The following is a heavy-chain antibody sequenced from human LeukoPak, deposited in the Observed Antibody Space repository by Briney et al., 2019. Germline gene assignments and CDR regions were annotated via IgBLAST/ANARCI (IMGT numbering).Heavy chain of an antibody. CDR2: ISWNSGSI. CDR1: GFTFDDYA. J-gene: IGHJ4*02. CDR3: AKEYSGYDSLFDH. V-gene: IGHV3-9*01. Sequence: GGSLRLSCAASGFTFDDYAMHWVRHAPGKGLEWVSGISWNSGSIVYADSVKGRFTISRDNAKNSLYLQMNSLRAEDTALYYCAKEYSGYDSLFDHWGQGTLVTVSS. D-gene: IGHD5-12*01.